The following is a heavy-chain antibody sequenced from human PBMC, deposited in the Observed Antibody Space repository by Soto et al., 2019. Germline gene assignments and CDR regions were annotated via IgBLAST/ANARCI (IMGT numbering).Heavy chain of an antibody. CDR3: ALVGIELGDFRSLDY. Sequence: GESLKISSKDSAYRFTSYWIGWVRQMPGKGLEWMGIIYPGDSDTRYSPSFHSHVTISADKSINTAYLQRSSLIASNTAKYYCALVGIELGDFRSLDYWGQGTLVPVYS. V-gene: IGHV5-51*01. CDR2: IYPGDSDT. CDR1: AYRFTSYW. J-gene: IGHJ4*02. D-gene: IGHD3-10*01.